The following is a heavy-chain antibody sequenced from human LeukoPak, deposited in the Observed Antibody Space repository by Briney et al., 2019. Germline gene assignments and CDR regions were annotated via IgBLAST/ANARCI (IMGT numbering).Heavy chain of an antibody. V-gene: IGHV3-23*01. CDR3: AKKMVSVIGAPAPFDY. Sequence: GGSLRLSCAASGFTFSSYAMTWVRQAPGEGLEWVSAIGGTISGTYYADSVKGRFTISRDNSKNTLYLQMNSLRAEDTAVYYCAKKMVSVIGAPAPFDYWGQGTLVTVSS. CDR1: GFTFSSYA. D-gene: IGHD6-13*01. J-gene: IGHJ4*02. CDR2: IGGTISGT.